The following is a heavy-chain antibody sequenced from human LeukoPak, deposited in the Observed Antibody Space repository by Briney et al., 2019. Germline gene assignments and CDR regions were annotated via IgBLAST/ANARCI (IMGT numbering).Heavy chain of an antibody. D-gene: IGHD3-10*01. CDR3: ARVLFTYGSGSYYKGRQVFDY. CDR1: GGSISSSNW. J-gene: IGHJ4*02. V-gene: IGHV4-4*02. Sequence: PSGTLSLTCAVSGGSISSSNWWSWVRQPPGKGLEWIGEIYHSGSTNYNPSLKSRVTISVDKSKNQFSLKLSSVTAADTAVYYCARVLFTYGSGSYYKGRQVFDYWGQGTLVTVSS. CDR2: IYHSGST.